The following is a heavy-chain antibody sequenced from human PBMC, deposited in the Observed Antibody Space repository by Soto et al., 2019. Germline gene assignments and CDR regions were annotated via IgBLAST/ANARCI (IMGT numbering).Heavy chain of an antibody. Sequence: GGSLRLSCEVSGFTFSDHYMDWVRQAPGKGLEWVGRSRNKANSFSTAYAPSVKGRFTISRDDSKSSLYLQMNSLKTDDTAVNYCTRIAYNYGPGDYWGQGTLVTVSS. CDR2: SRNKANSFST. CDR3: TRIAYNYGPGDY. J-gene: IGHJ4*02. D-gene: IGHD2-21*01. CDR1: GFTFSDHY. V-gene: IGHV3-72*01.